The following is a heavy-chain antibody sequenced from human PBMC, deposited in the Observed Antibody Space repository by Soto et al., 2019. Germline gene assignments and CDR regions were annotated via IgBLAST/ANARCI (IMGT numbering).Heavy chain of an antibody. D-gene: IGHD5-12*01. Sequence: QVQLVQSGGEVKKPGASVKLSCTASGYTFTSYGISWVRQAPGQGLEWMGWISAYNGKTNYAQNVQGRVTMTTDTSTRTADMDLRSLRSDDTAVYYCARGGDVNYYHGMDVWGQGTTVTVSS. CDR1: GYTFTSYG. J-gene: IGHJ6*02. CDR3: ARGGDVNYYHGMDV. V-gene: IGHV1-18*01. CDR2: ISAYNGKT.